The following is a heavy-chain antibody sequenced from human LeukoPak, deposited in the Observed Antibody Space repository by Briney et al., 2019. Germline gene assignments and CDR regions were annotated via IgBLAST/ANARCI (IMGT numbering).Heavy chain of an antibody. D-gene: IGHD2-2*01. CDR3: ARVSCSSTSCYEYYYYMDV. CDR1: GGTFSSYA. J-gene: IGHJ6*03. CDR2: IIPIFGTA. V-gene: IGHV1-69*13. Sequence: SVKVSCKASGGTFSSYAISWVRQAPGQGLEWMGGIIPIFGTANYAQKFQGRVTITADESTSTAYMELSSLRSEDTAVYYCARVSCSSTSCYEYYYYMDVWGKGTTVTVSS.